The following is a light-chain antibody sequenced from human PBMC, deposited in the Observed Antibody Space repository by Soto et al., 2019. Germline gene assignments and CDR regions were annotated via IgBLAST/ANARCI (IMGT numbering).Light chain of an antibody. Sequence: QSALTQPASVSGSPGQSITISCTGTSSDVGAYNYVSWYQQHPGKAPKLMIYDVTNRPSGVSNRFSGSKSGNTASLTISGPQAEDEADYYCSSYTRSNTRVFGGGTKLTVL. V-gene: IGLV2-14*01. CDR3: SSYTRSNTRV. CDR1: SSDVGAYNY. J-gene: IGLJ2*01. CDR2: DVT.